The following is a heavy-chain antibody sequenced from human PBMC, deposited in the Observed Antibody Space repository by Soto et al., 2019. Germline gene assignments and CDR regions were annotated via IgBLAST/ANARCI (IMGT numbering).Heavy chain of an antibody. CDR2: ISGSGGST. D-gene: IGHD3-10*01. Sequence: EVQLLESGGGLVQPGGSLRLSCAASGFTFSSYAMSWVRQAPGKGLEWVSAISGSGGSTYYADSVKGRFTISRDNSKNTLYLQMNSLRAEDTAVYYCAKRDRGSGSQYDDAFDIWGQGTMVTVSS. V-gene: IGHV3-23*01. J-gene: IGHJ3*02. CDR3: AKRDRGSGSQYDDAFDI. CDR1: GFTFSSYA.